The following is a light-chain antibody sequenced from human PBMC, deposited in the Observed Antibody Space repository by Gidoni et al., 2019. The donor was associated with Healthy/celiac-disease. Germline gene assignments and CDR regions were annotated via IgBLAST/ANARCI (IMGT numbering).Light chain of an antibody. J-gene: IGKJ1*01. CDR3: QQYGSSPRT. CDR2: GAS. V-gene: IGKV3-20*01. CDR1: QSVCSSY. Sequence: EMVLRQSPGTLSLSPGERATLSCRASQSVCSSYLAWYQQKPGQAPRLLIYGASSRATGIPDRFSGSGSGTDFTLTISRLEPEDFAVYYCQQYGSSPRTFGQGTKVEIK.